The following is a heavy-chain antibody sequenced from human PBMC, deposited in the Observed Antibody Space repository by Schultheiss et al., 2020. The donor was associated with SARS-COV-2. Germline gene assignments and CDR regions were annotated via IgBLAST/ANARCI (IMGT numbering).Heavy chain of an antibody. CDR3: ARWGSGLRFLEWSQNVDALDV. V-gene: IGHV4-34*01. CDR2: INHSGRT. CDR1: SGSFSGYY. J-gene: IGHJ3*01. D-gene: IGHD3-3*01. Sequence: SETLSLTCAVYSGSFSGYYWSWIRQPPGKGLEWIGEINHSGRTNYNPSLKSRVSISIDTSKNQFSLNLTSVTAADTAVYFCARWGSGLRFLEWSQNVDALDVWGQGTMVTVSS.